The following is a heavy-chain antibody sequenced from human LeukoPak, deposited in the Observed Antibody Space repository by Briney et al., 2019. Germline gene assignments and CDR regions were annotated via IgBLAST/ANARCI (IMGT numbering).Heavy chain of an antibody. CDR1: GESFSGYY. J-gene: IGHJ4*02. V-gene: IGHV4-34*01. D-gene: IGHD3-16*01. Sequence: SETLSLTCAVYGESFSGYYWSWIRQPPGKGLEWIGVISHSGSTNYNPSLKSRVTISVDTSKNQFSLKLSSVTAADTAVYYCATSGGTLGPTNYFAYWGQGTLVTVSS. CDR2: ISHSGST. CDR3: ATSGGTLGPTNYFAY.